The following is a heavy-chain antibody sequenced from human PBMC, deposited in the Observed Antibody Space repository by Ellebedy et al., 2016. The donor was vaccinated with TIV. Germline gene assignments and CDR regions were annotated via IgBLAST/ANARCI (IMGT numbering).Heavy chain of an antibody. CDR1: GGTFSSYT. D-gene: IGHD3-3*01. CDR3: ARVEIFGVVIFSPSNWFDP. Sequence: AASVKVSCKASGGTFSSYTISWVRQAPGQGLEWMGRIIPILDVANYAQKFQGRVTITADRSTSTAYMELSSMRSEDTAVYYCARVEIFGVVIFSPSNWFDPWGQGTLVTVSS. CDR2: IIPILDVA. J-gene: IGHJ5*02. V-gene: IGHV1-69*02.